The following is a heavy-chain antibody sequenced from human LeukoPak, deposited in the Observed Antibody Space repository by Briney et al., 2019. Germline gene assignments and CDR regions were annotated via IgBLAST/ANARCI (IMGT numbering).Heavy chain of an antibody. V-gene: IGHV5-51*01. J-gene: IGHJ3*02. D-gene: IGHD1-1*01. CDR1: GYSFTTYL. CDR3: ARHTNAFDI. CDR2: IHPGDSGA. Sequence: GESLKISCKGSGYSFTTYLIAWVRQMPGKGLEWMGIIHPGDSGARYSPSFQGQVTVSVDRSINTAYLQWSSLKASDTAMYYCARHTNAFDIWGQGTMVTVSS.